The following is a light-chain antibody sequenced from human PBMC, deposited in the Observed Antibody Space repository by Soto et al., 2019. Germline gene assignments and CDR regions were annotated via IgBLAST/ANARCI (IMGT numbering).Light chain of an antibody. CDR3: CSYTTGSTLV. Sequence: QSALTQPASVSGSPGQSITISCTGTSTDIGTYDHVSWYQQYPGKVPQLIIYEVSNRPSGLSSRFSGSKSGNAASLTISGLQVEDEADYYCCSYTTGSTLVFGTGTKGTVL. CDR2: EVS. V-gene: IGLV2-14*01. J-gene: IGLJ1*01. CDR1: STDIGTYDH.